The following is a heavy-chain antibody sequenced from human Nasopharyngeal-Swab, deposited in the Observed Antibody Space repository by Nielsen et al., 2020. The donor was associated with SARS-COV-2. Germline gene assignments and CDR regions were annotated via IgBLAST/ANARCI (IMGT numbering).Heavy chain of an antibody. V-gene: IGHV3-48*02. CDR2: ISSSSSTI. CDR1: GFTFSSYS. CDR3: ARDSPIAAAADWCFDL. Sequence: GESLKISCAASGFTFSSYSMNWVRQAPGKGLEWVSYISSSSSTIYNADSVKGRFTVSRDNAKNSLYLEMNSLRDEDTAVYYCARDSPIAAAADWCFDLWGRGTLVTVSS. J-gene: IGHJ2*01. D-gene: IGHD6-13*01.